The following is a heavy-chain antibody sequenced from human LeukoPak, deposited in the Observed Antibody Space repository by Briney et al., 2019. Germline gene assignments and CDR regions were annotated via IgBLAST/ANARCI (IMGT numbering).Heavy chain of an antibody. CDR3: ARGGSSWYGDYFDY. Sequence: GGSLRLSCAASGFTFSSYWMSWVRQAPGKGLEWVANIKPDGSEKYYVDSVKGRFTISRDNSKNTLYLQMNSLGAEDTAVYYCARGGSSWYGDYFDYWGQGTLVTVSS. CDR1: GFTFSSYW. V-gene: IGHV3-7*01. D-gene: IGHD6-13*01. J-gene: IGHJ4*02. CDR2: IKPDGSEK.